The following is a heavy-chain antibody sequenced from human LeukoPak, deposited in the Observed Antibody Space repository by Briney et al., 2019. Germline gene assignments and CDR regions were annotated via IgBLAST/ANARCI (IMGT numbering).Heavy chain of an antibody. D-gene: IGHD1-1*01. CDR2: ISTSSSYI. V-gene: IGHV3-21*06. Sequence: GGPLRPSCAASGFTFSSYSMNWVRQAPGKGLEWVSSISTSSSYIYYADSVKGRFTISRDNAKNSLYLQMNSLRAEDTAVYYCARVPRSNWNEYWGQGTLVTVSS. J-gene: IGHJ4*02. CDR3: ARVPRSNWNEY. CDR1: GFTFSSYS.